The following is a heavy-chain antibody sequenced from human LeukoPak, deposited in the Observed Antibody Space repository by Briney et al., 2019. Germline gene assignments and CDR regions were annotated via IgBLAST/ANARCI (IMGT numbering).Heavy chain of an antibody. D-gene: IGHD3-3*01. CDR1: SDSISGYY. V-gene: IGHV4-59*01. J-gene: IGHJ5*02. CDR3: ARGSIFGVSTNWFDP. Sequence: SETLSLTCTVPSDSISGYYWTWIRQPPGKGLEWIGYIFYDGSTNYNPSLKSRLTMSVDTSENQFTLRLSSVTAADTAVYYCARGSIFGVSTNWFDPWGQGTLVTVSS. CDR2: IFYDGST.